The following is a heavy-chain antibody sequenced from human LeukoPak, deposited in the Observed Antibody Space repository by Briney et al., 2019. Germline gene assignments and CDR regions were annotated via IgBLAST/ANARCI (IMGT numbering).Heavy chain of an antibody. J-gene: IGHJ4*02. D-gene: IGHD3-22*01. V-gene: IGHV3-23*01. CDR2: IGESGDNT. Sequence: GGSLRLSCAASGFTFSSYAMSWVRQAPGKGLEWVSGIGESGDNTYYADSVKGRFTISRDTPKSTLYLQLNSLRAEDTAIYYCAKGIHSTGYYPFDYWGQGTLVTVSS. CDR1: GFTFSSYA. CDR3: AKGIHSTGYYPFDY.